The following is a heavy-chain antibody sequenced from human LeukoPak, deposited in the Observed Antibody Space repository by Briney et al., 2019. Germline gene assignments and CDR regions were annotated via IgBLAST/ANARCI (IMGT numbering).Heavy chain of an antibody. J-gene: IGHJ2*01. D-gene: IGHD2-15*01. V-gene: IGHV3-13*01. CDR3: TKEFCGSRAACAGGSYYDF. CDR1: GFAFSKDD. Sequence: RSLRLSCAASGFAFSKDDFHWVRQATVKGLEWVAVIGFTGDTYYADSVKGRFTISREDAANSLYLQMRSLGAGDTALYYCTKEFCGSRAACAGGSYYDFWGRGALVTVSS. CDR2: IGFTGDT.